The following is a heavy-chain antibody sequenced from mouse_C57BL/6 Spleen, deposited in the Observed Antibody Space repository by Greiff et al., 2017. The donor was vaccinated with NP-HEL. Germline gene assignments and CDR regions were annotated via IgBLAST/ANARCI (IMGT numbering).Heavy chain of an antibody. D-gene: IGHD2-3*01. V-gene: IGHV14-3*01. J-gene: IGHJ1*03. CDR3: AREGGLYDGYYDWYFDV. CDR1: GFNIKNTY. Sequence: VQLKESVAELVRPGASVKLSCTASGFNIKNTYMHWVKQRPEQGLEWIGRIDPANGNTKYAPKFQGKATITADTSSNTAYLQLSSLTSEDTAIYYCAREGGLYDGYYDWYFDVWGTGTTVTVSS. CDR2: IDPANGNT.